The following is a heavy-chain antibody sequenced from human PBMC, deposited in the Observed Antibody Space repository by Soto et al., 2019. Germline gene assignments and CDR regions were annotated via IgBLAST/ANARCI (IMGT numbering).Heavy chain of an antibody. D-gene: IGHD6-6*01. Sequence: SETLSLTCTVSGASISPYYWSWIRQPPGKRLEWIGFISSSGNTNYNPSLESRVTISVDTSKNQFSLRLSSVTAADTAVYYCVRDAYSSSHFDYWGQGTLVTVPQ. J-gene: IGHJ4*02. CDR2: ISSSGNT. CDR3: VRDAYSSSHFDY. CDR1: GASISPYY. V-gene: IGHV4-59*01.